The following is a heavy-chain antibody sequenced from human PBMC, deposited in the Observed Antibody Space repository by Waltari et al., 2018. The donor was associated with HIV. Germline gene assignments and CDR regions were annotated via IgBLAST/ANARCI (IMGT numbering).Heavy chain of an antibody. Sequence: QVQLQESGPGLVKPSGTLSLTCAVSGGPVSSNNWWSWVRQPPEKGLEWIGEIYHSGSTNYNPSLKSRVTISLDKSKNQFSLKLSSVTAADTAVYYCARHDHGDSSAAFDIWGQGTMVTVSS. CDR1: GGPVSSNNW. CDR2: IYHSGST. J-gene: IGHJ3*02. V-gene: IGHV4-4*02. D-gene: IGHD4-17*01. CDR3: ARHDHGDSSAAFDI.